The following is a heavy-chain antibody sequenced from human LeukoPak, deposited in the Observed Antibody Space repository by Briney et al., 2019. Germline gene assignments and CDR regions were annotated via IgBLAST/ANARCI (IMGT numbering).Heavy chain of an antibody. CDR3: ARAVWFGELSRFDAFDI. CDR2: ISGSGGST. CDR1: GFTFSNYA. J-gene: IGHJ3*02. D-gene: IGHD3-10*01. Sequence: GGSLRLSCAASGFTFSNYAMSWVRQAPGRGLEWDSVISGSGGSTYYADSVKGRFTISRDNSKNTLYLQMNSLRAEDTAVYYCARAVWFGELSRFDAFDIWGQGTMVTVSS. V-gene: IGHV3-23*01.